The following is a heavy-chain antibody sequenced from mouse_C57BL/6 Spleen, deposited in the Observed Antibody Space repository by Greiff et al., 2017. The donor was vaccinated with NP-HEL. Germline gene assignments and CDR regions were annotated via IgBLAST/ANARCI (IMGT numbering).Heavy chain of an antibody. J-gene: IGHJ3*01. CDR2: INPNNGGT. CDR1: GYTFTDYN. CDR3: ARERLRLFAY. V-gene: IGHV1-22*01. D-gene: IGHD2-4*01. Sequence: VHVKQSGPELVKPGASVKMSCKASGYTFTDYNMHWVKQSHGKSLEWIGYINPNNGGTSYNQKFKGKATLTVNKSSSTAYMELRSLTSEDSAVYYCARERLRLFAYWGQGTLVTVSA.